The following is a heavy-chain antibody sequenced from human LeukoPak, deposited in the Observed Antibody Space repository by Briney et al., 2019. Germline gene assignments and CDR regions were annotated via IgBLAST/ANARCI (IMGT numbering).Heavy chain of an antibody. CDR2: INHSGST. Sequence: SETLSLTCAVYGGSFSGYYWSWIRQPPGKGLEWIGEINHSGSTNYNPSLKSRVTISVDTSKNQFSLKLSSVTAADTAVYYCATLGYSYGTDYWGQGTLVTVSS. V-gene: IGHV4-34*01. CDR3: ATLGYSYGTDY. CDR1: GGSFSGYY. D-gene: IGHD5-18*01. J-gene: IGHJ4*02.